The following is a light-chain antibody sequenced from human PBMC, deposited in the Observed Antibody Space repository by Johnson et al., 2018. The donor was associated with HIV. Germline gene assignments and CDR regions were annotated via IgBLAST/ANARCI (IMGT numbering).Light chain of an antibody. CDR1: RSNTGRNY. CDR2: ENN. J-gene: IGLJ1*01. Sequence: QSVLTQPPSVSAAPGQKVTIYCSGSRSNTGRNYASWYQQLPGTAPKLLIYENNKRPSGIPDRFSGSKSGTSVTLCITGLQTGDEAYYYCGTWDSSLSAEVFGTGTKVTVL. CDR3: GTWDSSLSAEV. V-gene: IGLV1-51*02.